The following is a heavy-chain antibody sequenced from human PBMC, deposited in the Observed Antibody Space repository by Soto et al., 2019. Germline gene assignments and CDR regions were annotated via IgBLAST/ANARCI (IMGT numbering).Heavy chain of an antibody. Sequence: GGSLRLSCAASGFTFSSYWMSWVRQAPGKGLEWVANIKQDGSEKYYVDSVKGRFTISRDNAKNSLYLQMNSLRAEDTAVYYCARDWQDIVVVVAAAQGDAFDIWGQGTMVTVSS. CDR3: ARDWQDIVVVVAAAQGDAFDI. V-gene: IGHV3-7*04. D-gene: IGHD2-15*01. J-gene: IGHJ3*02. CDR2: IKQDGSEK. CDR1: GFTFSSYW.